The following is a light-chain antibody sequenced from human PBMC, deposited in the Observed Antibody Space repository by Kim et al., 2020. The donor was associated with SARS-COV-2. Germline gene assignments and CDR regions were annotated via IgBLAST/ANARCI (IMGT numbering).Light chain of an antibody. J-gene: IGLJ2*01. CDR3: NSRDSSGNHLV. Sequence: ALGQTVRITCQGDSLRSYYASWYQQKPGQAPVLVIYGKNNRPSGIPYRFSGYSTRNTASLTSTGAQAEDEADYYCNSRDSSGNHLVFGGGTELTVL. V-gene: IGLV3-19*01. CDR2: GKN. CDR1: SLRSYY.